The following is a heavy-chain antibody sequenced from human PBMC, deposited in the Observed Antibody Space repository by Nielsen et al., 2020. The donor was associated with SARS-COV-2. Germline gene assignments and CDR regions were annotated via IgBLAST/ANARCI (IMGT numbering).Heavy chain of an antibody. V-gene: IGHV3-30-3*01. J-gene: IGHJ4*02. CDR2: ISYDGSNK. CDR3: ARVMQGNFDY. Sequence: GGSLRLSCAASGFTFSSYAMHWVRQAPGKGLEWVAVISYDGSNKYYADSVRGRLTISRDNSKNTLYLQMNSLRAEDTAVYSCARVMQGNFDYWGQRTLVTVSS. CDR1: GFTFSSYA.